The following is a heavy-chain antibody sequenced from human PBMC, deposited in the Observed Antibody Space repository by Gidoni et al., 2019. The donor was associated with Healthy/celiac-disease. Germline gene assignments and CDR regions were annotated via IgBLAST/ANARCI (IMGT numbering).Heavy chain of an antibody. CDR3: ARARGGSSGWMNDAFDI. V-gene: IGHV3-33*01. CDR1: GFTFSSYG. Sequence: QVQLVESGGGVVQPGRSLRLSCAASGFTFSSYGMHWVRQAPGKGLEWVAVIWYDGSNKYYADSVKGRFTISRDNSKNTLYLQMNSLRAEDTAVYYCARARGGSSGWMNDAFDIWGQGTMVTVSS. D-gene: IGHD6-19*01. CDR2: IWYDGSNK. J-gene: IGHJ3*02.